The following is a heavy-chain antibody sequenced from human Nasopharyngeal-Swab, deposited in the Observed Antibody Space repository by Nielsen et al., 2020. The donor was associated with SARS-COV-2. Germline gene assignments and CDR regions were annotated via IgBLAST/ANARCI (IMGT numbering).Heavy chain of an antibody. V-gene: IGHV3-11*01. J-gene: IGHJ3*02. Sequence: GSLRLSCAASGFTFSDYYMSWIRQAPGKGLEWVSYISSSGSTIYYADSVKGRFTISRDNAKNSLYLQMNSLRAEDTAVYYCARAATMVRANDAFDIWGQGTMVTVSS. D-gene: IGHD3-10*01. CDR3: ARAATMVRANDAFDI. CDR2: ISSSGSTI. CDR1: GFTFSDYY.